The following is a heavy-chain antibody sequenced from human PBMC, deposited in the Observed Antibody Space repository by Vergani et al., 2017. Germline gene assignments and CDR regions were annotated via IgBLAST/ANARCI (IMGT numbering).Heavy chain of an antibody. CDR2: ISSSSSYI. Sequence: EVQLVESGGGLVKPGGSLRLSCAASGFTFSSYSMNWVRQAPGKGLEWVSSISSSSSYIYYADSVKGRFTISRDNAKNSLYLQMNSLRAEDTAVYYCARAFGKTGSFDYWGQGTLVTVSS. CDR3: ARAFGKTGSFDY. D-gene: IGHD3-10*01. CDR1: GFTFSSYS. V-gene: IGHV3-21*01. J-gene: IGHJ4*02.